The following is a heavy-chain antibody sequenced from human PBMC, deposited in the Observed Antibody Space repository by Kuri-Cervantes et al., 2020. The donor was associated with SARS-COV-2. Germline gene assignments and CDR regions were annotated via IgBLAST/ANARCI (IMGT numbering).Heavy chain of an antibody. CDR1: GYTFADYG. CDR2: ISAYNGNT. J-gene: IGHJ4*02. Sequence: ASVKVSCKASGYTFADYGINWVRQAPGQGLEWMGWISAYNGNTNYAQKLQGRVTMTTDTSTSTAYMELRSLRSDDTAVYYCARDETTYYDFWSGYYASYWGQGTLVTVSS. V-gene: IGHV1-18*04. D-gene: IGHD3-3*01. CDR3: ARDETTYYDFWSGYYASY.